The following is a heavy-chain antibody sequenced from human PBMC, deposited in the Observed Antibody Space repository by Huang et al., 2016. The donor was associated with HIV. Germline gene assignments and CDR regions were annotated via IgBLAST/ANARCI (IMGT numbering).Heavy chain of an antibody. CDR2: ISAYNGTT. J-gene: IGHJ6*02. V-gene: IGHV1-18*04. CDR1: GYTFTSYG. CDR3: ARLYLYGMDV. Sequence: QVQLVQSGAEVKKPGASVKVSCKASGYTFTSYGISWVRQAPGQGLEWMGWISAYNGTTNYAQKRQGRVTMTTDTYRSTVNMEMRSLRSDDTAVYYCARLYLYGMDVWGQGTTVTVSS. D-gene: IGHD3-16*02.